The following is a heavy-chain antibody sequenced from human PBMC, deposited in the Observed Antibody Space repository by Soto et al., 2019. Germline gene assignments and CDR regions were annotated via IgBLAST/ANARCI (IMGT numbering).Heavy chain of an antibody. V-gene: IGHV1-69*13. CDR2: IIPIFGTA. J-gene: IGHJ3*02. CDR3: ARNGEAGCDYVWGSYPRGAFDI. Sequence: VASVKVSCKASGGTFSSYAISWVRQAPGQGLEWMGGIIPIFGTANYAQKFQGRVTITAAESTSTAYMELSSLRSEDTAVYYCARNGEAGCDYVWGSYPRGAFDIWGQGTMVTVSS. D-gene: IGHD3-16*02. CDR1: GGTFSSYA.